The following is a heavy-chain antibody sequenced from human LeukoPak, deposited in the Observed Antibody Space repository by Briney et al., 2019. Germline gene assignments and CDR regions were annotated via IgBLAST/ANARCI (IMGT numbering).Heavy chain of an antibody. CDR2: INHSGST. CDR1: GGSFSGYY. V-gene: IGHV4-34*01. D-gene: IGHD2-2*01. CDR3: ARDGGYCSSTSCSAYIDY. Sequence: PSETLSLTCAVYGGSFSGYYWSWIRQPPGKGLEWIGEINHSGSTNYNPSLKSRVTISVDTSKNQFSLKLSSVTAADTAVYYCARDGGYCSSTSCSAYIDYWGQGTLVTVSS. J-gene: IGHJ4*02.